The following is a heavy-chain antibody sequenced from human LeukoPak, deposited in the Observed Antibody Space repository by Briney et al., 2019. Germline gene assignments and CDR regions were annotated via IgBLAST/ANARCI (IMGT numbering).Heavy chain of an antibody. Sequence: ASVKVSCKASGGTFSSYAISWVRQAPGQGLEWMGGTIPIFGTANYAQKFQGRVTITADESTSTAYMELSSLRSEDTAVYYCARDPEYSSSSGNYYYYYMDVWGKGTTVTVS. D-gene: IGHD6-6*01. CDR3: ARDPEYSSSSGNYYYYYMDV. CDR1: GGTFSSYA. CDR2: TIPIFGTA. V-gene: IGHV1-69*01. J-gene: IGHJ6*03.